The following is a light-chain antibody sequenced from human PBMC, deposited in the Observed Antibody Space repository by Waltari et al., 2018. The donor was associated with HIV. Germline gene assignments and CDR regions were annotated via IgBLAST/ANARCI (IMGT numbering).Light chain of an antibody. CDR3: AAWDVSLNGLV. CDR1: RSNIGSKT. V-gene: IGLV1-44*01. J-gene: IGLJ2*01. CDR2: SNV. Sequence: QSVLTQPPSASGPPGQRVTISCSGSRSNIGSKTVNWYQQLPGTAPKLLSYSNVQRPSGVPDLFAGAKSGTSASLAISGLQSEDEAGYYCAAWDVSLNGLVFGGGTKVTVL.